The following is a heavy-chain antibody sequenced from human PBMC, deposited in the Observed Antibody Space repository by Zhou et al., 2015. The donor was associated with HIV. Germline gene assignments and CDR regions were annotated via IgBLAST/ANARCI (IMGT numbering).Heavy chain of an antibody. CDR1: GFTFSDHY. Sequence: EVQLVESGGGLVQPGGSLRLSCAASGFTFSDHYMDWVRQAPGKGLEWVGRTRNKANSYTTEYAASVKGRFTISRDDSKNSLYLQMNSLKTEDTAVYYCARGPPKAYCSSTSCAIPAYYGMDVWGQGP. CDR2: TRNKANSYTT. V-gene: IGHV3-72*01. CDR3: ARGPPKAYCSSTSCAIPAYYGMDV. D-gene: IGHD2-2*01. J-gene: IGHJ6*02.